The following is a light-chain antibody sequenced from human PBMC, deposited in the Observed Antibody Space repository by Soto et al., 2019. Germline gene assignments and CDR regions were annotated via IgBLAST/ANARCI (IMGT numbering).Light chain of an antibody. V-gene: IGLV2-14*01. CDR1: SSDVGDYDY. CDR2: EVT. J-gene: IGLJ1*01. Sequence: QSALTQPASVSGSPGQSITISCTGTSSDVGDYDYVSWYQHHPGKAPKLIIFEVTNRPSGVSTRFSGSKSGNTASLTISGLRAEDEAEYYCSSYTSTIAYVFGTGTKLTGL. CDR3: SSYTSTIAYV.